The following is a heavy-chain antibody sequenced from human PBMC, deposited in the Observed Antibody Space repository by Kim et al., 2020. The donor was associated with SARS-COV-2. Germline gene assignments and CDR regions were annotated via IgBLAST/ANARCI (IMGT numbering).Heavy chain of an antibody. CDR2: IYYSGST. V-gene: IGHV4-59*13. J-gene: IGHJ2*01. CDR1: GGSISSYY. CDR3: ARGMGDL. Sequence: SETLSLTCTVSGGSISSYYWSWIRQPPGKGLEWIGYIYYSGSTNYNPSLKSRVIISVDTSKNQFSLKLSSVTAADTAVYYCARGMGDLWFRGTLVPVPP.